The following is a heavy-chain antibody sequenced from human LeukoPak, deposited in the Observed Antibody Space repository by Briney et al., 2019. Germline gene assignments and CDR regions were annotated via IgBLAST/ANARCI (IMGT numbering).Heavy chain of an antibody. CDR2: VSPDSGDT. CDR1: GYTFTNND. D-gene: IGHD6-19*01. V-gene: IGHV1-8*01. Sequence: GASVKVSCKASGYTFTNNDINWVRQATGQGIEWMGWVSPDSGDTGYAPNFRGGVTMTTDTSINTAYMELTSLTSEDTAIYYCTRGRAAGDWGQGTLVTVSS. J-gene: IGHJ4*02. CDR3: TRGRAAGD.